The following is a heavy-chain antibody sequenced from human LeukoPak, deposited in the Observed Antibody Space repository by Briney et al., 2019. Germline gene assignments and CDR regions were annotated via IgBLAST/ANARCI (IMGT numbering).Heavy chain of an antibody. V-gene: IGHV3-30*03. CDR2: ISYDGSNK. Sequence: PGRSLRLSCAASGFTFSSYGMHWVRQAPGKGLEWVAVISYDGSNKYYADSVKGRFTISRDNSKNTLYLQMNSLRAEDTAVYYCAYAPGGGWYPYYFDYWGQGTLVTVSS. CDR3: AYAPGGGWYPYYFDY. CDR1: GFTFSSYG. D-gene: IGHD6-19*01. J-gene: IGHJ4*02.